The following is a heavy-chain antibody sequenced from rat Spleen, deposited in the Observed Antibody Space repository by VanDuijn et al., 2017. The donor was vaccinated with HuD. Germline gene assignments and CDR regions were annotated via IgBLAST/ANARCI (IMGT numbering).Heavy chain of an antibody. Sequence: EVQLVESDGGLVQPGRSLKLSCAASGFTFSDYYMAWVRQAPTKGLEWVASISTGGVNTYYRDSVKGRFTISRDNAKNTQYLQMDSLRSEDTATYYCARHQDVYYGSNWFAYWGQGTLVTVSS. V-gene: IGHV5S13*01. CDR3: ARHQDVYYGSNWFAY. CDR2: ISTGGVNT. D-gene: IGHD1-6*01. J-gene: IGHJ3*01. CDR1: GFTFSDYY.